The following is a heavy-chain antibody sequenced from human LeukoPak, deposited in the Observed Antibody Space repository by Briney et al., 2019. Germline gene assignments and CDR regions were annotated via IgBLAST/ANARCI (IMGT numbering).Heavy chain of an antibody. Sequence: GGSLRLSCVASGYTFSSYSINWVRHAPGKGLDWVSSISVRSNYIYYADSVRGRFSISRDDARDSLYLQMNSLRAVDTAVYFCVRLRRNSDTSGFYYYYDFWGQGTLVTVSS. CDR1: GYTFSSYS. J-gene: IGHJ1*01. CDR2: ISVRSNYI. CDR3: VRLRRNSDTSGFYYYYDF. D-gene: IGHD3-22*01. V-gene: IGHV3-21*01.